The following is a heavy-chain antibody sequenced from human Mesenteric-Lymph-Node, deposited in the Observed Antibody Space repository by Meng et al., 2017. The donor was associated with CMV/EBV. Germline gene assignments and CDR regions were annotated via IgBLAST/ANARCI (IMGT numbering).Heavy chain of an antibody. V-gene: IGHV5-51*01. CDR2: IHPADSDT. CDR1: GYIFTSHW. D-gene: IGHD3-3*01. Sequence: GESLKISCKASGYIFTSHWIGWVRQMPGQGLEWLGIIHPADSDTRYSPPFQGQVTISADRSINTAYLHWRSLKTSDTAMYYCARESFWSGYSFDPWGQGTLVTVSS. CDR3: ARESFWSGYSFDP. J-gene: IGHJ5*02.